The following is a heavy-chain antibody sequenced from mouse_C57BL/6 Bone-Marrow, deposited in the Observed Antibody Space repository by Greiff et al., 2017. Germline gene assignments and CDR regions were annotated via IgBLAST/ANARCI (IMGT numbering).Heavy chain of an antibody. D-gene: IGHD1-1*01. V-gene: IGHV7-1*01. CDR1: GFTFSDFY. CDR3: ARAAYYGSSYDRYFEV. Sequence: EVQGVESGGGLVQSGRSLRLSCATSGFTFSDFYMEWVRQAPGKGLEWIAASRNKANDYTTEYSASVKGRFIVSRDTSQSILYLQMNALRAEDTAIYYCARAAYYGSSYDRYFEVWGTGTTVTVSS. J-gene: IGHJ1*03. CDR2: SRNKANDYTT.